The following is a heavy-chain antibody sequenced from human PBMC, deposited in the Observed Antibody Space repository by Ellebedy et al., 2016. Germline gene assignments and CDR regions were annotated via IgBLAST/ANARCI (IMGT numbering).Heavy chain of an antibody. CDR2: ISWNSGSI. Sequence: GGSLRLSXAASGFTFDDYAMHWVRQAPGKGLEWVSGISWNSGSIGYADSVKGRFTISRDNAKNSLYLQMNSLRAEDTALYYCARGNYVGYWGQGTLVTVSS. J-gene: IGHJ4*02. CDR3: ARGNYVGY. D-gene: IGHD3-10*01. CDR1: GFTFDDYA. V-gene: IGHV3-9*01.